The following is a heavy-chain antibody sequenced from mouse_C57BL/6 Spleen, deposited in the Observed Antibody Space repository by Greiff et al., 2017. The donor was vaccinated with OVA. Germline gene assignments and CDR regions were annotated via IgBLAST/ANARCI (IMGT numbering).Heavy chain of an antibody. Sequence: VQLQQSGTVLARPGASVKMSCKTSGYTFTSYWMHWVKQRPGQGLEWIGAIYPGNSDTSYNQKFKGKAKLTAVTSASTAYMELSSLTNEDSAVYYCTRCEYDEFAYWGQGTLVTVSA. CDR2: IYPGNSDT. D-gene: IGHD2-4*01. CDR1: GYTFTSYW. CDR3: TRCEYDEFAY. V-gene: IGHV1-5*01. J-gene: IGHJ3*01.